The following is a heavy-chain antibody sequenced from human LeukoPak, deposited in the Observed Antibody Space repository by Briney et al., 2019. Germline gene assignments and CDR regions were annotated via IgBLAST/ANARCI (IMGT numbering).Heavy chain of an antibody. Sequence: PSGTLSLTCAVSSGSIFSSNWWSWVRQAPGKGLEWVSAISGSGGSTYYADSVKGRFTISRDNSKNTLYLQMNSLRAEDTAVYYCAKEQSRDGYPSFDYWGQGTLVTVSS. CDR1: SGSIFSSNW. J-gene: IGHJ4*02. V-gene: IGHV3-23*01. CDR3: AKEQSRDGYPSFDY. D-gene: IGHD5-24*01. CDR2: ISGSGGST.